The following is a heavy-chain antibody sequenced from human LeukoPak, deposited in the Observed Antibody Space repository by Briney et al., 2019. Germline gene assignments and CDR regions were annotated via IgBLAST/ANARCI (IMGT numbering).Heavy chain of an antibody. CDR3: AQGYSSGYYPY. CDR1: GFSVGSFG. J-gene: IGHJ4*02. CDR2: ISVDGETA. V-gene: IGHV3-23*01. Sequence: GGSLRLSCTVSGFSVGSFGMSWVRQTPGKGLEWISAISVDGETAYYADSVKGRFIISRDNSKNTLYLQLSSLRAEDMAVYYCAQGYSSGYYPYWGQGSLVSVSS. D-gene: IGHD3-22*01.